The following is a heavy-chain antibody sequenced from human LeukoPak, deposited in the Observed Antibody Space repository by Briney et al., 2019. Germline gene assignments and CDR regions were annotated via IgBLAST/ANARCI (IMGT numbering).Heavy chain of an antibody. CDR2: ISSSSSYI. CDR1: GFTFSSYS. V-gene: IGHV3-21*01. J-gene: IGHJ4*02. CDR3: ARDSRNQYYFDY. Sequence: GGSLRLSCAASGFTFSSYSMNWVRQAPGKGLEWVSSISSSSSYIYYADSVKGRFTISRDNAKNSLYLQMNSLRAEDTAVYYCARDSRNQYYFDYWGQGTLVTASS.